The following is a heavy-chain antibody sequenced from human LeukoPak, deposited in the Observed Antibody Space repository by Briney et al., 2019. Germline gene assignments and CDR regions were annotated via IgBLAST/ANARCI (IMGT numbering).Heavy chain of an antibody. CDR1: GFTFSSYS. V-gene: IGHV3-21*01. Sequence: GGSLRLSCAASGFTFSSYSMNWVRQAPGKGLEWVSSISSSSSYIYYADSVKGRFTISRDNAKNSLYLQMNSLRAEDMAVYYCARGIAAAGTSSFYWGQGTLVTVSS. CDR2: ISSSSSYI. D-gene: IGHD6-13*01. J-gene: IGHJ4*02. CDR3: ARGIAAAGTSSFY.